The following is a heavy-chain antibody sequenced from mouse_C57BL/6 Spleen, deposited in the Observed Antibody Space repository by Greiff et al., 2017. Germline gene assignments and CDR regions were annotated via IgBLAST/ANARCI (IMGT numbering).Heavy chain of an antibody. V-gene: IGHV1-82*01. Sequence: VQLQQSGPELVKPGASVKISCKASGYAFSSSWMNWVKQRPGKGLEWIGRIYPGDGDTNYNGKFKGKATLTADKSSSTAYMQLSSLTSEDSAVYFGAREGGITTGVAEYFDVWGTGTTVTVSS. D-gene: IGHD1-1*01. J-gene: IGHJ1*03. CDR1: GYAFSSSW. CDR3: AREGGITTGVAEYFDV. CDR2: IYPGDGDT.